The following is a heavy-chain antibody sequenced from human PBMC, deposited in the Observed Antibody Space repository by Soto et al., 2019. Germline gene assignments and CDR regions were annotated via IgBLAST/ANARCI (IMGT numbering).Heavy chain of an antibody. CDR1: GFTFSNYA. CDR3: ARDADYGDDPSEDPGYYFDY. CDR2: IWYDGSIK. Sequence: QVQLVESGGGVVQPGRSLRLSCAPSGFTFSNYAMHWVRQAPGKGLEWVAVIWYDGSIKYYADSVKGRFTISRDNSKNPXHXXMNRLRAEEPAVYYCARDADYGDDPSEDPGYYFDYWGQGTLVTVSS. V-gene: IGHV3-33*01. J-gene: IGHJ4*02. D-gene: IGHD4-17*01.